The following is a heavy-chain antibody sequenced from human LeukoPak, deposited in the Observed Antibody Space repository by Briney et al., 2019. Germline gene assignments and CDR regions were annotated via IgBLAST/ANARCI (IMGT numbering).Heavy chain of an antibody. Sequence: GSLRLSCAASGFTFSSYEMNWVRQPPGKGLEWIGEINHSGSTNYNPSLKSRVTISIDTSKNQFSLKLSSVTAADMAVYYCASRRAYSSSIGENWGQGTLVTVSS. D-gene: IGHD6-6*01. CDR2: INHSGST. CDR1: GFTFSSYE. CDR3: ASRRAYSSSIGEN. V-gene: IGHV4-34*01. J-gene: IGHJ4*02.